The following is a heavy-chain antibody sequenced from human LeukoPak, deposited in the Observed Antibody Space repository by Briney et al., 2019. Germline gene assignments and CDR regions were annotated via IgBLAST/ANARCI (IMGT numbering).Heavy chain of an antibody. D-gene: IGHD4-23*01. CDR3: ARGPSRWRGMDV. CDR2: MNPNSGNT. J-gene: IGHJ6*02. CDR1: GYTFTSYD. V-gene: IGHV1-8*01. Sequence: GASVKVSCKASGYTFTSYDINWVRQATGQGLEWMGWMNPNSGNTGYAQKFQGRVTMTRNTSISTAYMELSSLRSEDTAVYCCARGPSRWRGMDVWGQGTTVTVSS.